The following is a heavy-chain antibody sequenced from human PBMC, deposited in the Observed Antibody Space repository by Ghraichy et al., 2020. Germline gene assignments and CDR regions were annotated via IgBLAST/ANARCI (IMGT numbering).Heavy chain of an antibody. D-gene: IGHD2-15*01. CDR1: GDSISSYY. Sequence: SETLSPTCTVSGDSISSYYWSWIRQPAGKGLEWIGRIFTTGSANYNPSLKSRVTMSVDTSKNQFSLKLSSVTAADTAVYYCARAAVVVHNWFDPWGQGTLVTVSS. J-gene: IGHJ5*02. CDR3: ARAAVVVHNWFDP. CDR2: IFTTGSA. V-gene: IGHV4-4*07.